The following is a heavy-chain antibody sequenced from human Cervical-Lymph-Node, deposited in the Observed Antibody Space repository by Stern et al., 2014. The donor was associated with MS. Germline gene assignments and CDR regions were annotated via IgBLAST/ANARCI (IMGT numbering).Heavy chain of an antibody. J-gene: IGHJ6*02. V-gene: IGHV3-21*01. CDR2: ITSTGYR. CDR3: ARDDLRSYYGMDV. Sequence: EVQLVESGGGLVKPGGSLRLSCAASGFTFSSYNMNWVRQAPGKGLEWVSSITSTGYRYNADSLKGRFIISRDNAKNSLYLHMNSLRAEDTAVYYCARDDLRSYYGMDVWGQGTTVTVSS. CDR1: GFTFSSYN.